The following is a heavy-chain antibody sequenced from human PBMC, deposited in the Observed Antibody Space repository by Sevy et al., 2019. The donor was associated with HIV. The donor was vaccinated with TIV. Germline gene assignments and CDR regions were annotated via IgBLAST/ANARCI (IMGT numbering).Heavy chain of an antibody. CDR2: INHSGST. V-gene: IGHV4-34*01. D-gene: IGHD6-6*01. Sequence: SETLSLTCAVYGGSFSGYYWSWIRQPPGKGLEWIGEINHSGSTNYNPSLKSRVTISVDTSKNQFSLKLSSVTAADTAAYYCARDQDSRRSLDYWGQGTLVTVSS. CDR3: ARDQDSRRSLDY. CDR1: GGSFSGYY. J-gene: IGHJ4*02.